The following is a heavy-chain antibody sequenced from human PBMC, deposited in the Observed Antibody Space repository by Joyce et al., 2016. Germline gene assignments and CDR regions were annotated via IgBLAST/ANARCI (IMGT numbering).Heavy chain of an antibody. CDR1: GFSFSSHE. CDR3: ARVSWDDAGGAFDV. D-gene: IGHD2-8*02. J-gene: IGHJ3*01. CDR2: IISSGDTV. V-gene: IGHV3-48*03. Sequence: EVHLVESEGGLVQPGGSLRLSCVASGFSFSSHEMNWVRQAPGKGLEWVSYIISSGDTVSYADSVKGRFTISRDNAENSLSLHMNSLRAEDTALYYCARVSWDDAGGAFDVWGQGTMVTVSS.